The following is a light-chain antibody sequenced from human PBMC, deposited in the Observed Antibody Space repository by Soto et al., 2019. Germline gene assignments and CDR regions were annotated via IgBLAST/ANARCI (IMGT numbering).Light chain of an antibody. CDR3: CSYTSSSTRV. J-gene: IGLJ3*02. Sequence: QSALTQPASVSGSPGQSITISCTGTSSDVGSYNLVSWYQHHPGKAPKLMIYEVSRRPSGVSYRFSGSKSGNTASLTVSGLQAEDEADYYCCSYTSSSTRVFGGGTKLTVL. CDR1: SSDVGSYNL. CDR2: EVS. V-gene: IGLV2-14*02.